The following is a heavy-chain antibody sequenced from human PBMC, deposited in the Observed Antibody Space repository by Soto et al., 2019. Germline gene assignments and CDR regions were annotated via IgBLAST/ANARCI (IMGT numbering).Heavy chain of an antibody. Sequence: QVQLVQSGAEVKKPGASVKVSCKASGYTFTSYGISWVRQAPGQGLEWMGWISAYNGNTNYAQKLQGRVTMTTDTSTGTAYMELRSLRSDDTAVYYCARGPAYYYGSGSYAAGYGMDVWGQGTTVTVSS. J-gene: IGHJ6*02. D-gene: IGHD3-10*01. V-gene: IGHV1-18*01. CDR1: GYTFTSYG. CDR2: ISAYNGNT. CDR3: ARGPAYYYGSGSYAAGYGMDV.